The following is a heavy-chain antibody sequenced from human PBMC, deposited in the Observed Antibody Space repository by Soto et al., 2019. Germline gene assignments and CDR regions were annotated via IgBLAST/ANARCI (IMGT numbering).Heavy chain of an antibody. CDR3: AKGFVEGLGPRGGGIAAAGALIDP. CDR2: FSHSGST. D-gene: IGHD6-13*01. Sequence: PSETLSLTCAVSGGSISSGGYSWSWIRQPPGKGLEWIGYFSHSGSTYYNPSLKSRVTISVDRSKNQFSLKLSSVTAADTAVYYCAKGFVEGLGPRGGGIAAAGALIDPWGQGTLVTVSS. V-gene: IGHV4-30-2*01. J-gene: IGHJ5*02. CDR1: GGSISSGGYS.